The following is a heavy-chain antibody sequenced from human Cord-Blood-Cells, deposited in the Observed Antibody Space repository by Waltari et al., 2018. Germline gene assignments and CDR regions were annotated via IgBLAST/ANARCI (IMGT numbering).Heavy chain of an antibody. CDR1: GGTFRSYA. V-gene: IGHV1-69*12. CDR3: ARVPSSIAARFDP. CDR2: IIPIFGTA. Sequence: QVQLVQSGAEVKKPGSSVKFSCKASGGTFRSYAISWVRQAPGQGLEWMGGIIPIFGTANYAQKFQGRVTITAVESTSTAYMELSSLRSEDTAVYYCARVPSSIAARFDPWGQGTLVTVSS. J-gene: IGHJ5*02. D-gene: IGHD6-6*01.